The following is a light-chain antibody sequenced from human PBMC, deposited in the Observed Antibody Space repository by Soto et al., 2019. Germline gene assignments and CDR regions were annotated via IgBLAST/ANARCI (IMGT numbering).Light chain of an antibody. V-gene: IGLV1-40*01. CDR1: SSNIGAGFD. Sequence: QSVLTQPPSVSGAPGQRVTISCTGTSSNIGAGFDVHWYQKLPGTAPKLLIFDNTNRPSGVPDRFSASRSGTSASLAITGLQAGDVADYFCQSYDSSLSGSVVFGGGTKLTVL. J-gene: IGLJ2*01. CDR2: DNT. CDR3: QSYDSSLSGSVV.